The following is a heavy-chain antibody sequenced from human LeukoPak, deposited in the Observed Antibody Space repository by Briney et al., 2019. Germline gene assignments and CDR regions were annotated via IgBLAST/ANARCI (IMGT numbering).Heavy chain of an antibody. D-gene: IGHD2-21*02. CDR2: IGRSALNT. J-gene: IGHJ4*02. CDR3: LVTAIDFDY. CDR1: GFTFSTYV. Sequence: GGSLRLSCAASGFTFSTYVMTWVRQAPGKGLEWVSAIGRSALNTYYTDSVKGRFTISRDNSKNTLYLQMNSLRAEDTAVYYCLVTAIDFDYWGQGTLVTVSS. V-gene: IGHV3-23*05.